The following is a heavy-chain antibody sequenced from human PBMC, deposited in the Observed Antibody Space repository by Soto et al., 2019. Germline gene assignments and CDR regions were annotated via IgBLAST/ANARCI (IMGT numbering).Heavy chain of an antibody. CDR3: ARKGYDSGLDY. V-gene: IGHV3-72*01. D-gene: IGHD6-19*01. CDR2: SRNKANSYTT. Sequence: HPGGSLRLSCAASGFTFSDHFIDWVRQAPGKGLEWVGRSRNKANSYTTGYAASVRGRFTISRDDSKNSVYLQMNSLKTEDTAVYYCARKGYDSGLDYWGQGTLVTVSS. CDR1: GFTFSDHF. J-gene: IGHJ4*02.